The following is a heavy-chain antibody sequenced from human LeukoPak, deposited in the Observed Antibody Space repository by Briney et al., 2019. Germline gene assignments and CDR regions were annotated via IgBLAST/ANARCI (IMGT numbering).Heavy chain of an antibody. CDR1: GGTFSSYA. CDR2: IIPIFGTA. D-gene: IGHD1-14*01. J-gene: IGHJ6*03. CDR3: ARVAHPGPLYYYYMDV. Sequence: SVKVSCKASGGTFSSYAISWVRQAPGQGLEWMGGIIPIFGTANYAQKFQGRVTITTDESTSTAYMELSSLRSEDTAVYYCARVAHPGPLYYYYMDVWGKGTTVTVSS. V-gene: IGHV1-69*05.